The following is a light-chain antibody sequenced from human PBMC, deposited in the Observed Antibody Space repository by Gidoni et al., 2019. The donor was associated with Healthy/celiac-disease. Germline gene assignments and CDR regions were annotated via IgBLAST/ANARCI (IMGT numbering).Light chain of an antibody. CDR3: QSYDSSLSVNVV. Sequence: QSVLTQPPSVSGAPGQRVTISGTGSSSNIGAGYDVHWYQQLPGTAPKLLIYGNSNRPSGFPDRFSGSKSGTSASLAITGLQAEDEADYYCQSYDSSLSVNVVFGGGTKLTVL. J-gene: IGLJ2*01. CDR1: SSNIGAGYD. V-gene: IGLV1-40*01. CDR2: GNS.